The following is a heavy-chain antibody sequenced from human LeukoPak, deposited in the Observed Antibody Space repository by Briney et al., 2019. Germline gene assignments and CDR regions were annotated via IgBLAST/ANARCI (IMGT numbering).Heavy chain of an antibody. D-gene: IGHD6-13*01. V-gene: IGHV3-7*01. CDR2: INKDGSKI. CDR3: ARDSLVSSFPSGYFDY. J-gene: IGHJ4*02. Sequence: GGSLRLSCADSGFAFSGHWLSWVRQAPGKGLEWVANINKDGSKIYYGDSVKGRFTISRDNAKKSVYLQMNSLRVEDTAVYYCARDSLVSSFPSGYFDYWGQGTLVTVSS. CDR1: GFAFSGHW.